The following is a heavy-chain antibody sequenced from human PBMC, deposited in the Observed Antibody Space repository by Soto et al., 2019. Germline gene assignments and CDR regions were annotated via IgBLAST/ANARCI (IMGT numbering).Heavy chain of an antibody. D-gene: IGHD6-19*01. V-gene: IGHV4-59*01. J-gene: IGHJ4*02. CDR3: ARKPGAGFDY. Sequence: SETLSLTCTVSGGSISSYYWSWIRQPPGKGLEWIGYIYYSGSTNYNPSLKSRVTISVDTSKNQFSLKLSSVTAADTAVYYCARKPGAGFDYWGQGTLVTVSS. CDR2: IYYSGST. CDR1: GGSISSYY.